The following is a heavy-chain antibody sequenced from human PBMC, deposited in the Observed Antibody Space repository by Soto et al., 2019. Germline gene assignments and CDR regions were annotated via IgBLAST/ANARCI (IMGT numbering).Heavy chain of an antibody. CDR3: AKPKDSSSWYNAIDI. CDR2: ISFDGSNK. J-gene: IGHJ3*02. V-gene: IGHV3-30*18. Sequence: QVHLVESGGGVVQPGTSLRLSCAASRFTFSTYGMHWVRQAPGKGLEWVALISFDGSNKYFGDSVKGRFTISRDNSKNTLYLQMNSLRVEDTAVYYCAKPKDSSSWYNAIDIWGQGTKVTVSS. D-gene: IGHD6-13*01. CDR1: RFTFSTYG.